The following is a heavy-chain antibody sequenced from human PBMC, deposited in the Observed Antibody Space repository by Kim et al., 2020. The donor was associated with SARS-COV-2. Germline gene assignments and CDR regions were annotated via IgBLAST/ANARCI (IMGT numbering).Heavy chain of an antibody. J-gene: IGHJ6*02. Sequence: YSPSVQGQVTISADKSISTAYLQWSSLKASDTAMYYCARRGIGLYYYGMDVWGQGTTVTVSS. D-gene: IGHD3-16*01. V-gene: IGHV5-51*01. CDR3: ARRGIGLYYYGMDV.